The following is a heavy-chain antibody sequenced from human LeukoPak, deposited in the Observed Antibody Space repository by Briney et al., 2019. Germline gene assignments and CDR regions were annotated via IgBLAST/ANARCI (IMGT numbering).Heavy chain of an antibody. D-gene: IGHD3-16*01. V-gene: IGHV3-11*01. CDR1: GFTFSDYY. Sequence: GGSLRLSRAASGFTFSDYYMSWMRQAPGKGLEWVSYISSSGNTIYYADSVKGRFTISRDNAKNSLYLQMNSLRAEDTAVYYCARGRRYGDYWGQGTLVTVSS. J-gene: IGHJ4*02. CDR3: ARGRRYGDY. CDR2: ISSSGNTI.